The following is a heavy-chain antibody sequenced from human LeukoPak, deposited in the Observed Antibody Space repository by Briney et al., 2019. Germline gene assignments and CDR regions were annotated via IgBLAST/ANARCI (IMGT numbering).Heavy chain of an antibody. J-gene: IGHJ4*02. Sequence: SVRVSCKAFGGTFSSYAISWVRQAPGQGLEWMGRIIPIFGTANYAQKFQGRVTITTDESTSTAYMELSSLRSEDTAVYYCARDYYDSSGYYYFDYWGQGTLVTVSS. V-gene: IGHV1-69*05. CDR1: GGTFSSYA. CDR3: ARDYYDSSGYYYFDY. CDR2: IIPIFGTA. D-gene: IGHD3-22*01.